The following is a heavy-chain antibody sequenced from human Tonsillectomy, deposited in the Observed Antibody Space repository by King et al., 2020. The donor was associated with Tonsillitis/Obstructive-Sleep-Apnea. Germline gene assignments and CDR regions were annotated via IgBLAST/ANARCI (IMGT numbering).Heavy chain of an antibody. J-gene: IGHJ4*02. CDR3: ARDVSGSLDY. D-gene: IGHD1-26*01. CDR2: IWYDGSKI. V-gene: IGHV3-33*01. Sequence: VQLVESGGGVVQPGRSLRLSCAASGFTFSSYAIHWVRQAPGKGLEWVALIWYDGSKICFADSVKGRFTISRDNSKNTVYLEANSLTAEDTGVYYCARDVSGSLDYWGQGTLVTVSS. CDR1: GFTFSSYA.